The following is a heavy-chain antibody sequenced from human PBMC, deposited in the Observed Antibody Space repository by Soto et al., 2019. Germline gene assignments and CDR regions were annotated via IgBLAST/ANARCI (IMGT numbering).Heavy chain of an antibody. CDR1: GGSFSGYY. V-gene: IGHV4-34*01. J-gene: IGHJ1*01. CDR2: INHSGST. CDR3: ARGFVRISDS. D-gene: IGHD2-15*01. Sequence: SETLSLTCAVYGGSFSGYYWSWIRQPPGKGLEWIGEINHSGSTNHNPSLKSRVTISVDTSKNQFSLKLSSVTAADTAVYYCARGFVRISDSWGQDTLVTVSS.